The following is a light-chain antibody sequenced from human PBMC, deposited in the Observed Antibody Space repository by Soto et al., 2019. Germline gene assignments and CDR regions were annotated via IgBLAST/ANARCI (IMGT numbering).Light chain of an antibody. CDR2: EVS. J-gene: IGLJ2*01. CDR1: SSDVGGYNY. CDR3: SSYTRNSTLV. V-gene: IGLV2-14*01. Sequence: QSALTQPASVSGSPGQSITISCTGTSSDVGGYNYVSWDQQHPGKAPKLMIYEVSNRPSGVSNRFSGSKSGNTASLTISGLQAEDEADYYCSSYTRNSTLVFGGGTQLTVL.